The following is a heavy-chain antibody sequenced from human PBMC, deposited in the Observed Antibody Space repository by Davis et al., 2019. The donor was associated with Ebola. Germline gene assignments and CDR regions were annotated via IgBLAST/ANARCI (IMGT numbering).Heavy chain of an antibody. J-gene: IGHJ4*02. CDR1: GYTFTNYY. Sequence: ASVKVSCKASGYTFTNYYVHWVRQAPGQGLEWMGIIHPGRGSTNYAQKFQGRVVMTRDTSTSTVYMELSSLRSEDTAVYYCTRGDWSFTDWGQGTLVTVSS. CDR3: TRGDWSFTD. CDR2: IHPGRGST. D-gene: IGHD3-9*01. V-gene: IGHV1-46*03.